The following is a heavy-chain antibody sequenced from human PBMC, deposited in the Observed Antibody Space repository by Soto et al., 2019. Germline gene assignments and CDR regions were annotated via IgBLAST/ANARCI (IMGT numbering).Heavy chain of an antibody. CDR2: IKQDGSEK. Sequence: GGSLRLSCAASGFTFSSYWMSWVRQAPGKGLEWVANIKQDGSEKYYVDSVKGRFTISRDNAKNSLYLQMNSLRAEDTAMYYCARSPLYSSSSYYYYGMDVWGQGTTVTVSS. CDR1: GFTFSSYW. CDR3: ARSPLYSSSSYYYYGMDV. D-gene: IGHD6-6*01. V-gene: IGHV3-7*05. J-gene: IGHJ6*02.